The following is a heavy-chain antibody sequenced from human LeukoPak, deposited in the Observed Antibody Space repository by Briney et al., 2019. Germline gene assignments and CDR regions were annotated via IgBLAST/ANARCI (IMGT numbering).Heavy chain of an antibody. D-gene: IGHD5-18*01. Sequence: GGSLRLSCAASGFTFTTYWMHWVRQAPGKGLVWVPHINSDGSITSYADSVKGRFTISRDNAKNTLYLQMNSLRAEDTAVYYCARDAVDTANAVWGQGTTVTVSS. CDR3: ARDAVDTANAV. CDR1: GFTFTTYW. V-gene: IGHV3-74*01. CDR2: INSDGSIT. J-gene: IGHJ6*02.